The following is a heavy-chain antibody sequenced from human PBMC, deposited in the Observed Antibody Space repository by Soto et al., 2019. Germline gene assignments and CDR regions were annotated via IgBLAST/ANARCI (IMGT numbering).Heavy chain of an antibody. CDR3: AREYGNYDSSGYYAY. Sequence: ASVKVSCKTSGYSFTSHFIHWVRQAPGQGLEWMGIINPSGGSTNYAQKLQGRVSMTRDRSTSTVHMELSSLRSDDTAMYYCAREYGNYDSSGYYAYWGQGTLVTVSS. D-gene: IGHD3-22*01. CDR1: GYSFTSHF. J-gene: IGHJ4*02. CDR2: INPSGGST. V-gene: IGHV1-46*01.